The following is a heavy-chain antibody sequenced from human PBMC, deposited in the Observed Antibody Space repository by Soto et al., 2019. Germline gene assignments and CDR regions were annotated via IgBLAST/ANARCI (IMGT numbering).Heavy chain of an antibody. CDR2: IDWDDDK. J-gene: IGHJ6*02. Sequence: GPTLVNPTQTLTLTCTFSGFSLSTSGMCVSWIRQPPGKALEWLARIDWDDDKYYSTSLKTRLTISKDTSKNQVVLTMTNMDPVDTATYYCARISSSYYYYYGMDVWGQGTTVTVSS. CDR3: ARISSSYYYYYGMDV. D-gene: IGHD6-6*01. CDR1: GFSLSTSGMC. V-gene: IGHV2-70*11.